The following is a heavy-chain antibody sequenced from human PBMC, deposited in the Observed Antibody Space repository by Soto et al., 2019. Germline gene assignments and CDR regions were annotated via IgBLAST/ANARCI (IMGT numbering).Heavy chain of an antibody. Sequence: GGSLRLSCVASGFTFSSYAMSWVRQVPGKGLEWVSTISDAAGSAYYVDSVKGRFTISRDNSKKTLYLQMNSLRAEDSAVYYCARPYGGKIGDTPDLWGPGTMVTVSS. CDR1: GFTFSSYA. V-gene: IGHV3-23*01. J-gene: IGHJ3*01. CDR2: ISDAAGSA. CDR3: ARPYGGKIGDTPDL. D-gene: IGHD4-17*01.